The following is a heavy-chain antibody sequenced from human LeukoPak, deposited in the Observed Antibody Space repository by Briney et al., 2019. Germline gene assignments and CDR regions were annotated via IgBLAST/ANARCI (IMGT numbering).Heavy chain of an antibody. V-gene: IGHV4-4*02. Sequence: SETLSLTCAVSGGSISSSNWWSWVRQPPGKGLEWIGEIYHSGSTNYNPSLKSRVTISVDKSKNQFSLKLSSVTAADTAVYYCARAPAGLGYYYYGMDVWGQGTTVTVSS. CDR3: ARAPAGLGYYYYGMDV. D-gene: IGHD6-19*01. CDR2: IYHSGST. CDR1: GGSISSSNW. J-gene: IGHJ6*02.